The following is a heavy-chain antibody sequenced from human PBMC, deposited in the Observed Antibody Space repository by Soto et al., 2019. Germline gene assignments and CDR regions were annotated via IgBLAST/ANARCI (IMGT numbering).Heavy chain of an antibody. Sequence: PGGSLRLSCAASGFTFSSYGMHWVRQAPGKGLEWVAVISYDGSNKYYADSVKGRFTISRDNSKNTLYLQMNSLRAEDTAVYYCAKGGTYYYDSSGYSGDYWGQGTLVTVS. CDR2: ISYDGSNK. J-gene: IGHJ4*02. D-gene: IGHD3-22*01. V-gene: IGHV3-30*18. CDR3: AKGGTYYYDSSGYSGDY. CDR1: GFTFSSYG.